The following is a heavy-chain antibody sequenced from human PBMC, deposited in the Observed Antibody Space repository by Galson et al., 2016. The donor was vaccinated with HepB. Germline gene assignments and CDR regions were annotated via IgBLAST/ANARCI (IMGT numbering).Heavy chain of an antibody. J-gene: IGHJ4*02. V-gene: IGHV5-51*01. CDR1: GYSFTSYW. CDR2: IYPGDSDT. Sequence: QSGAEVKKPGESLKISCKDSGYSFTSYWIGWVRQMPGKGRAWMGIIYPGDSDTRYSPAFQGQVTISADKSISTAHPQWSSLKASDTAMYYCARLPRAVVVVASYFDYWGQGTLVTVSS. D-gene: IGHD2-15*01. CDR3: ARLPRAVVVVASYFDY.